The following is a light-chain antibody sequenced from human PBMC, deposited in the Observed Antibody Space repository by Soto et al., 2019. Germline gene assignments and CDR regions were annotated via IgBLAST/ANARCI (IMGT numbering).Light chain of an antibody. J-gene: IGKJ5*01. CDR2: GAS. V-gene: IGKV3-15*01. CDR1: QSVSYN. Sequence: EIVMTQSPATLSVSPGERATLSCRASQSVSYNLAWYQQKPGQAPRLLIYGASTRATGIPARFGGSGSGTEFTLTISCLQSEDFAFYFCQQYANWPPITFGQGTRLEIK. CDR3: QQYANWPPIT.